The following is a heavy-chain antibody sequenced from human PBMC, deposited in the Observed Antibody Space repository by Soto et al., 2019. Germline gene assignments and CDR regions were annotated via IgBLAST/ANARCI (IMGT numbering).Heavy chain of an antibody. J-gene: IGHJ4*02. CDR2: INPNSGGT. Sequence: ASVKVSCKASGYTFTGYYMHWVRQAPGQGLEWLGWINPNSGGTNYAQKFQGWVTMTRDTSISTAYMELSRLRSDDTAVYYCARGGRDGYNFLFLWGYFDYWGQGTLVTVSS. CDR3: ARGGRDGYNFLFLWGYFDY. V-gene: IGHV1-2*04. CDR1: GYTFTGYY. D-gene: IGHD5-12*01.